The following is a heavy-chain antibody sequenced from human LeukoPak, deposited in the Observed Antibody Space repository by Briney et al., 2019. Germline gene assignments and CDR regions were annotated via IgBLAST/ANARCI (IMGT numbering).Heavy chain of an antibody. J-gene: IGHJ5*02. D-gene: IGHD1-20*01. CDR1: GFTFSSYW. CDR3: ARDPLGYDYNWFDP. V-gene: IGHV3-7*01. Sequence: PGGSLRLSCAASGFTFSSYWMSWVRQAPGKGLEWVANIKQDGSEKYYVDSVKGRFTISRDNAKNSLYLQMNSLRAEDTAVYYCARDPLGYDYNWFDPWGQGTLVTVSS. CDR2: IKQDGSEK.